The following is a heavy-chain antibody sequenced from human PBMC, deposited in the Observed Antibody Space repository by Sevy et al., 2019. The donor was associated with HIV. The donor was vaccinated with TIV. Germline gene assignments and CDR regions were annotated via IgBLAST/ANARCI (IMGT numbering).Heavy chain of an antibody. D-gene: IGHD1-1*01. Sequence: QSQTLSLTCAISGDSVSSSSAAWNWFRQSPSRGLEWLGRTYYRSKWYNNYAVSVKSRVTINPDTSENQFSLHLNSVTPEDTAVYFCARGVELNSYYYGMDVWGQGTTVTVSS. CDR2: TYYRSKWYN. CDR3: ARGVELNSYYYGMDV. J-gene: IGHJ6*02. V-gene: IGHV6-1*01. CDR1: GDSVSSSSAA.